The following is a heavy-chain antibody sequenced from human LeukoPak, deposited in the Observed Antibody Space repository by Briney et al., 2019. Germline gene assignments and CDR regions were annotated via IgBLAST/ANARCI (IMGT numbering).Heavy chain of an antibody. CDR2: IYTNGST. D-gene: IGHD3-10*01. J-gene: IGHJ6*03. CDR3: ATFLEASGSYYYYYMDV. Sequence: SQTLTLTCTVSNAFITSGSYYWTWIPQSAGKRLVWIGHIYTNGSTTYNPSLKSRVAVSVDTSKNQFSLKLTSVTAADTAVYYCATFLEASGSYYYYYMDVWGKGTTVTVSS. CDR1: NAFITSGSYY. V-gene: IGHV4-61*09.